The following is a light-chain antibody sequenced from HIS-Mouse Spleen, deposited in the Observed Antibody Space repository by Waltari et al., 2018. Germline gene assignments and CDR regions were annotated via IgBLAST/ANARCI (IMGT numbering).Light chain of an antibody. J-gene: IGLJ1*01. CDR3: AAWDDRLNGYV. Sequence: QSVLTQPPSVSEAPRQRVTISGSGSSSNIGNNAVNWYQQLPGTAPKLLIYYDDLLPSGVSDRFSGSKSGTSASLAISGLQSEDEADYYCAAWDDRLNGYVFGTGTKVTVL. CDR2: YDD. V-gene: IGLV1-36*01. CDR1: SSNIGNNA.